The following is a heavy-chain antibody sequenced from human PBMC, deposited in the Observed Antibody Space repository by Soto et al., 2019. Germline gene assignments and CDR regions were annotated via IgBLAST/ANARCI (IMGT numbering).Heavy chain of an antibody. CDR2: FYYSGST. Sequence: PSETLSLTCTVSGASVSTDYWVWIRQPPGKGLEWIGYFYYSGSTKLQSSLKSRVAISVDTSKNQFSLKLSSVTAADTAVYYCARRDDYIWGSYRLRTSDAFDIWGQGTMVTVSS. CDR1: GASVSTDY. J-gene: IGHJ3*02. D-gene: IGHD3-16*01. V-gene: IGHV4-59*02. CDR3: ARRDDYIWGSYRLRTSDAFDI.